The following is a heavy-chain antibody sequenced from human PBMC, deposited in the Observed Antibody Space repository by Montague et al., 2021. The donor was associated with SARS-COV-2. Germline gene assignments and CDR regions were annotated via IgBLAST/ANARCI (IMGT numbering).Heavy chain of an antibody. CDR2: IYYSGGI. D-gene: IGHD5-12*01. J-gene: IGHJ4*02. CDR1: GGSMSDHY. V-gene: IGHV4-59*11. CDR3: ARTRGYDPLFDF. Sequence: ETLSLTCTVSGGSMSDHYWAWIRQPPGKGLEWLAYIYYSGGINSNASLKSRVSMSVDTSKNRFSLKLTSVTAADTAVYYCARTRGYDPLFDFWGQGTLVTVSS.